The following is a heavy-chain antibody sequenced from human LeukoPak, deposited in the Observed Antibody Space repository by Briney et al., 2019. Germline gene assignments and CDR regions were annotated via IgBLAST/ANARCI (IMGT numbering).Heavy chain of an antibody. Sequence: GGSLRLSCAVSGINFRGYWMAWVRQAPGKGLEWVANMKQDGSEKYYVDSVKGRFTISRDNAKNSLYLEMNSLRVEDTAVYYCARDLGHTGYDLYDYWGQGTLVTVSS. V-gene: IGHV3-7*01. CDR1: GINFRGYW. J-gene: IGHJ4*02. CDR2: MKQDGSEK. D-gene: IGHD3-9*01. CDR3: ARDLGHTGYDLYDY.